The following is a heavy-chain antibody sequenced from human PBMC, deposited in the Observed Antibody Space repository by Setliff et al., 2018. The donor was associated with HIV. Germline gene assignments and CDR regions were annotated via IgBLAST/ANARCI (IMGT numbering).Heavy chain of an antibody. V-gene: IGHV4-59*01. Sequence: SETLSLTCIVSGDSFTDNYWTWIRQPPGKGLEWIGYIHYSGSTNYNPSLKSRVTISVDTSKNQFSLKLSSVTAADTAVYYCARGDLIMITFGGVIAPRGGDAFDIWGQGTMVTVSS. D-gene: IGHD3-16*02. J-gene: IGHJ3*02. CDR2: IHYSGST. CDR1: GDSFTDNY. CDR3: ARGDLIMITFGGVIAPRGGDAFDI.